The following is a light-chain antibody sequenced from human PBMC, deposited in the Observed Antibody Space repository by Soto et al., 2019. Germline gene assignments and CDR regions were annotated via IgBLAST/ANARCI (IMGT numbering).Light chain of an antibody. CDR1: SSDVGDYNY. J-gene: IGLJ3*02. Sequence: QSVLTQPPSASGSPGQSVTISCTGTSSDVGDYNYVSWYQQHPGKAPKLMIYEVSKRPSGVADRFSGSKSGNTASLTVSGLQAEDEADYYCSSYAGSNNWVFGGGSKVTVL. V-gene: IGLV2-8*01. CDR2: EVS. CDR3: SSYAGSNNWV.